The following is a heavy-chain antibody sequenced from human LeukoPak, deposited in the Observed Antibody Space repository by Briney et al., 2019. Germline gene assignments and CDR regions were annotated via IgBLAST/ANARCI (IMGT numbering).Heavy chain of an antibody. CDR2: ISPSGGGT. CDR1: GLTFRNHG. Sequence: GGSLRLSCAASGLTFRNHGMNWVRQAPGKGLEWVSGISPSGGGTYYADSVKGRFTISRDDSKNTLSLQMNSLRVEDTALYYCAQDIAWGAFEHWGQGTLVTVSS. J-gene: IGHJ4*02. V-gene: IGHV3-23*01. D-gene: IGHD7-27*01. CDR3: AQDIAWGAFEH.